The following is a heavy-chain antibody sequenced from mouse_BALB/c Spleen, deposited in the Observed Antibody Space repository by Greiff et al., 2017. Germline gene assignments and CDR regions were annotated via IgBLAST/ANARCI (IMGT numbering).Heavy chain of an antibody. CDR2: ISTYYGDA. D-gene: IGHD2-10*02. CDR3: ARRKYGNYEAMDY. CDR1: GYTFTDYA. V-gene: IGHV1S137*01. Sequence: VQLVESGAELVRPGVSVKISCKGSGYTFTDYAMHWVKQSHAKSLEWIGVISTYYGDASYNQKFKGKATMTVDKSSSTAYMELARLTSEDSAIYYCARRKYGNYEAMDYWGQGTSVTVSS. J-gene: IGHJ4*01.